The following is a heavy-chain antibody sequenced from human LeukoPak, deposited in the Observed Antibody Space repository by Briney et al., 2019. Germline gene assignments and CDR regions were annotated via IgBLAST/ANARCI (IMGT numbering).Heavy chain of an antibody. CDR3: AKVRTDYYDSSGHAEYFQH. J-gene: IGHJ1*01. Sequence: GGSLGLSCAASGFTFSSYAMSWVRQAPGKGLEWVSAISGSGGSTYYADSVKGRFTISRDNSKNTLYLQMNSLRAEDTAVYYCAKVRTDYYDSSGHAEYFQHWGQGTLVTVSS. CDR1: GFTFSSYA. CDR2: ISGSGGST. V-gene: IGHV3-23*01. D-gene: IGHD3-22*01.